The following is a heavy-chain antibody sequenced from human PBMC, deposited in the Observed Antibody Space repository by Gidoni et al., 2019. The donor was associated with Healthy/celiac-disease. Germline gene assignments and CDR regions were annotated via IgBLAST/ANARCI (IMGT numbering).Heavy chain of an antibody. V-gene: IGHV1-3*01. D-gene: IGHD1-26*01. Sequence: QVQLVQSGAEVQKPGASVKVSCTASGYTFTSYAMHWVRQAPGQRLEWMGWINAGNGNTKYSQKFQGRVTITRDTSASTAYMELSSLRSEDTAVYYCARGSTEAYYYYYYGMDVWGQGTTVTVSS. CDR1: GYTFTSYA. J-gene: IGHJ6*02. CDR2: INAGNGNT. CDR3: ARGSTEAYYYYYYGMDV.